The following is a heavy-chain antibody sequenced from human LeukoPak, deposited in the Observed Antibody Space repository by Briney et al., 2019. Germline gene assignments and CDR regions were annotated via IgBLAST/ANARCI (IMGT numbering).Heavy chain of an antibody. Sequence: SETLSLTCSVSGGSISSYYCSWIRQPPGKGLEWIGYIYYSGSTNYNPSLKSRVTMSVDTSKNQFSLKLSSVTAADTAVYYCAREFVYCSSTSCYDTFDYWGQGTLVTVSS. D-gene: IGHD2-2*01. CDR2: IYYSGST. V-gene: IGHV4-59*12. CDR1: GGSISSYY. J-gene: IGHJ4*02. CDR3: AREFVYCSSTSCYDTFDY.